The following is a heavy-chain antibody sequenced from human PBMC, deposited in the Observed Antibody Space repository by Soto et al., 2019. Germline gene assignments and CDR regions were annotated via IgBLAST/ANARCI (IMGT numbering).Heavy chain of an antibody. D-gene: IGHD2-2*01. CDR1: GFTFNTYT. V-gene: IGHV3-48*01. CDR2: ISNSGSTI. CDR3: ARDREYQPLPDY. J-gene: IGHJ4*02. Sequence: EVQLVEFGGGLAQPGGSLRLSCAASGFTFNTYTMNWVRQAPGKGLEWVSYISNSGSTIYYADSVKGRFTISRDNAMNSLYLQMNSLRAEDTAVYYCARDREYQPLPDYWGQGTLVTVSS.